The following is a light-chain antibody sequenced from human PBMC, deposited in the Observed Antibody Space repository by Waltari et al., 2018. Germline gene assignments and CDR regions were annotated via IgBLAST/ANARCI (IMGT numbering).Light chain of an antibody. J-gene: IGLJ3*02. Sequence: QSVLTQPPSASGTPGQTVTIPCSGSSSNIGRNTVNWYQQLPGTAPKLLIYSNNQRPSGVPDRFSGSKSGTSASLAISGLQSEDEADYYCAAWDDSLNGRVFGGGTKLTVL. CDR1: SSNIGRNT. CDR2: SNN. V-gene: IGLV1-44*01. CDR3: AAWDDSLNGRV.